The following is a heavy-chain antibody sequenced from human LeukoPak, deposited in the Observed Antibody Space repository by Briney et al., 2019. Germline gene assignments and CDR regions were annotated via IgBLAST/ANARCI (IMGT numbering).Heavy chain of an antibody. CDR2: INPNSGGT. D-gene: IGHD6-13*01. Sequence: ASVKVSCKASGYTFTGYYMHWVRQAPGQGLEWMGWINPNSGGTNYAQKFQGWVTMTRDTSISTAYMELSRLRSDDTAVYYCARAGYSSSWYLSHFDYWGQGTLVTVSS. CDR3: ARAGYSSSWYLSHFDY. J-gene: IGHJ4*02. CDR1: GYTFTGYY. V-gene: IGHV1-2*04.